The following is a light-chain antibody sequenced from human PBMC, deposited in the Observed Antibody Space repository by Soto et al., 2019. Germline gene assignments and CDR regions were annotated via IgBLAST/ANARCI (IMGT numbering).Light chain of an antibody. J-gene: IGKJ1*01. V-gene: IGKV3-15*01. CDR3: QQYNNWPRT. CDR2: GTS. CDR1: QSVSSN. Sequence: EIVMTQSPATLSVSPGERATLSCRASQSVSSNLAWYQQKPGQAPRLLIYGTSTRATGIPARFSGSGSGTEFTLNISSLQSEDFAVYYCQQYNNWPRTFGQGTKVDIK.